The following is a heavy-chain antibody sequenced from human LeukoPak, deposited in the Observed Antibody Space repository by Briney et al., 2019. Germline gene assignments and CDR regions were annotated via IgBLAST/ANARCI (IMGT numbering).Heavy chain of an antibody. J-gene: IGHJ6*03. CDR3: ARADAVTTRRYYYYYYMDV. Sequence: SETLSLTCTVSGGSISSGGYYWSWIRQPPGKGLEWTGYIYHSGSTYYNPSLKSRVTISVDRSKNQFSLKLSSVTAADTAVYYCARADAVTTRRYYYYYYMDVWGKGTTVTVSS. V-gene: IGHV4-30-2*01. CDR1: GGSISSGGYY. D-gene: IGHD4-11*01. CDR2: IYHSGST.